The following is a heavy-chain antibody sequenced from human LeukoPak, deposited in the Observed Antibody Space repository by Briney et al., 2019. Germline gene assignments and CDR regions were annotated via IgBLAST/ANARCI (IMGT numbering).Heavy chain of an antibody. Sequence: VASVKVSCTASGYTFTRYGISWVRNAPGQGHGWMGWISAYNGNTNYAQKFQGRVTMTLDTSTSTAYMELRSLRSGDTAVYYCARDTRDSSAWYDNWGQGTLVTVSS. D-gene: IGHD3-22*01. CDR2: ISAYNGNT. V-gene: IGHV1-18*01. CDR3: ARDTRDSSAWYDN. J-gene: IGHJ5*02. CDR1: GYTFTRYG.